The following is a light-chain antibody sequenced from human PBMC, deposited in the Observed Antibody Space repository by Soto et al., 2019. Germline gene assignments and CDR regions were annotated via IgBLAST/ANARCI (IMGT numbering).Light chain of an antibody. CDR2: GAS. CDR1: QSVGSN. V-gene: IGKV3-15*01. J-gene: IGKJ5*01. CDR3: QQYNNWPLT. Sequence: EIVLTQSPGTLSLSPGERATLSCRASQSVGSNLAWYQQKPGQAPRLLIHGASTRATGIAARFSGSGSGTEFTLTINSLQSEDFAVYYCQQYNNWPLTFGQGTRLEIK.